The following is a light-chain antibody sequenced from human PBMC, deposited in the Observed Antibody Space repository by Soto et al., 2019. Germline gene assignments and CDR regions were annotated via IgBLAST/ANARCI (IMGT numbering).Light chain of an antibody. J-gene: IGKJ1*01. CDR1: QGIRND. V-gene: IGKV1-6*01. CDR2: AAS. Sequence: AIQMTQSPSSLSASVGDRVTITCRASQGIRNDLGWYQQRPGKAPKLLIYAASSLESGVPSRFSGSVSGTDFTLTISSLHPEDFATYFCLQDHNYPRTFGQGAKVDTK. CDR3: LQDHNYPRT.